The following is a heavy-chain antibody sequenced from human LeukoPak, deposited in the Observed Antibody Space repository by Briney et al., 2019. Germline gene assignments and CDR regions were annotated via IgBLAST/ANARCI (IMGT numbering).Heavy chain of an antibody. V-gene: IGHV4-39*01. CDR1: GGSISSSSYY. CDR3: ARRDMTALTAYAFDI. D-gene: IGHD4-11*01. CDR2: IYYSGST. Sequence: SETLSLTCTVSGGSISSSSYYWGWIRQPPGKGLEWIVSIYYSGSTYYNPSLNSRVTISVDTSKNQFSLKLRSVTAADTAVYYCARRDMTALTAYAFDIWGQGTMVTVSS. J-gene: IGHJ3*02.